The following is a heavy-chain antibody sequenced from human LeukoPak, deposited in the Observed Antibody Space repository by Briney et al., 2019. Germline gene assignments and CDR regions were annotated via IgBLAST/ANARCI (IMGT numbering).Heavy chain of an antibody. CDR1: GFTFSSYA. J-gene: IGHJ4*02. CDR2: ISGSGGST. CDR3: AKGAYSSGWYPIPVDY. V-gene: IGHV3-23*01. Sequence: GGSLRVSCAASGFTFSSYAMSWVRQAPGKGLEWVSAISGSGGSTYYADSVKGRFTISRDNSKNTLYLQMNSLRAEDTAVYYCAKGAYSSGWYPIPVDYWGQGTLVTVSS. D-gene: IGHD6-19*01.